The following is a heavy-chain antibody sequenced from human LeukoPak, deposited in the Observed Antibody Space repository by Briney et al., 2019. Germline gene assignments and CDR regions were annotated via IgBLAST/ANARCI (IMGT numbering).Heavy chain of an antibody. V-gene: IGHV4-39*07. CDR2: IHYSGST. Sequence: SQTLSLTCTVSGGSISSSSYYWAWIRQPPGKGLEWIGSIHYSGSTYYNPSLQSRVTMSVDTSKNQFSLKLSSVTAADTAVYYCARDYSSSWLNYYYYMDVWGKGTTVTISS. CDR3: ARDYSSSWLNYYYYMDV. CDR1: GGSISSSSYY. D-gene: IGHD6-13*01. J-gene: IGHJ6*03.